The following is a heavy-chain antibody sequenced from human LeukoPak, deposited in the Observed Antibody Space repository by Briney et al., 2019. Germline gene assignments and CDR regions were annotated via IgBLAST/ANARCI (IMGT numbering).Heavy chain of an antibody. CDR2: ISGSESST. D-gene: IGHD3-16*01. V-gene: IGHV3-23*01. J-gene: IGHJ4*02. CDR3: ARSRGPNTFGGVHDY. CDR1: GFTFSSYS. Sequence: GGSLRLSCVASGFTFSSYSMNWVRQAPGKGLEWVSGISGSESSTSHADSVRGRFTISRDISTSTLFLQMNSLTVEDTAVYYCARSRGPNTFGGVHDYWGQGTLVTVAS.